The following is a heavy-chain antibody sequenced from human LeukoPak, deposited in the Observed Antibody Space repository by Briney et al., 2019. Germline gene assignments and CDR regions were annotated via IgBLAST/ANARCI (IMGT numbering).Heavy chain of an antibody. J-gene: IGHJ4*02. CDR1: GFTFSSYS. V-gene: IGHV3-30*03. CDR3: KSGGAAPGSFDN. CDR2: ISYDGSNK. D-gene: IGHD6-13*01. Sequence: GGSLRLSCAASGFTFSSYSMNWVRQAPGKGLEGVAVISYDGSNKYYADSVNGRFPISRDNSKNTLYLQMNSLRAEDTAVYYCKSGGAAPGSFDNWGQGTLVTVSP.